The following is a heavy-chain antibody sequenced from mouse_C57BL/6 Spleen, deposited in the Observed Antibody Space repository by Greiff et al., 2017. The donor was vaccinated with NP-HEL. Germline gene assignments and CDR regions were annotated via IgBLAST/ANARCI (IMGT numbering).Heavy chain of an antibody. CDR3: TRDGDYDGIAY. CDR1: GFTFSSYA. J-gene: IGHJ3*01. Sequence: EVQGVESGEGLVKPGGSLKLSCAASGFTFSSYAMSWVRQTPEKRLEWVAYISSGGDYIYYADTVKGRFTISRDNARNTLYLQMSSLKSEDTAMYYCTRDGDYDGIAYWGQGTLVTVSA. D-gene: IGHD2-4*01. V-gene: IGHV5-9-1*02. CDR2: ISSGGDYI.